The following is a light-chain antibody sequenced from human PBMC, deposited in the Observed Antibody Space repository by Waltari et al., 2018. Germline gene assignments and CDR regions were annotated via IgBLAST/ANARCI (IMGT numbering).Light chain of an antibody. J-gene: IGKJ1*01. Sequence: EIVLTQSPATLSLSPGERATLSCRASQSISSDLGWYQQKPGQAPRLLIYDASNRATDIPARFRGSGSGTDFTLTISSLEPEDIAVYYCQQRSKWPWTFGQGTKVEIK. CDR1: QSISSD. CDR2: DAS. CDR3: QQRSKWPWT. V-gene: IGKV3-11*01.